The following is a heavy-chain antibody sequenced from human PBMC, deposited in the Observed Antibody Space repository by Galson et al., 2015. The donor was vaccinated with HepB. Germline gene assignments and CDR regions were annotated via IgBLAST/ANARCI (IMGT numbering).Heavy chain of an antibody. V-gene: IGHV1-18*01. CDR2: INTY. J-gene: IGHJ4*02. CDR1: GYTFTKYG. CDR3: ARGGMATIGGPSSDY. Sequence: SVKVSCKASGYTFTKYGINWVRQAPGQGLEWMGWINTYAQKHQGRVTMTTDTSTSTAYMELRSLRSDDTAVYYCARGGMATIGGPSSDYWGQGTLVTVSS. D-gene: IGHD5-24*01.